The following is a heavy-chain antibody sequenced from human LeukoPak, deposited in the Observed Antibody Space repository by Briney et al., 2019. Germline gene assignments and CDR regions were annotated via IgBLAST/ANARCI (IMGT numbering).Heavy chain of an antibody. Sequence: GGSLRLSCAASGFTFSSYWMSWVRQAPGKGLEWVANIKQDGSEKYYVDSVKGRFTISRDNAKNSLYLQMNSLRAEDTAVYYCAKDAAYYNDSSGYYYGGPYFDYWGQGTLVTVSS. CDR2: IKQDGSEK. CDR3: AKDAAYYNDSSGYYYGGPYFDY. V-gene: IGHV3-7*01. J-gene: IGHJ4*02. D-gene: IGHD3-22*01. CDR1: GFTFSSYW.